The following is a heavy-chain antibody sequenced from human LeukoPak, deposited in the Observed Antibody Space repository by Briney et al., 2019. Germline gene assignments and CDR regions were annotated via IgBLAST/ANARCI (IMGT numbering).Heavy chain of an antibody. CDR2: ISSSSSTI. V-gene: IGHV3-48*02. CDR1: GFTFSSYA. D-gene: IGHD2-15*01. CDR3: ASSLLRYYSLDV. J-gene: IGHJ6*02. Sequence: RGSLRLSSAASGFTFSSYAMRSVRQAPREGVGWVLYISSSSSTIYYAASVKGRFTISRDNAKNSLYLQMNSLREEDTAVYCCASSLLRYYSLDVWGQGTTVTVTS.